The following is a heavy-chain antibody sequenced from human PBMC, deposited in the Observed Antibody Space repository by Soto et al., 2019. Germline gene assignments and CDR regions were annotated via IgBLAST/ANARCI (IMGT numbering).Heavy chain of an antibody. Sequence: EVQLLESGGGLVQPGGFLRLSCAASGFTFSSYAMSWVRQAPGKGLEWVSAISGSGGSTYYADSVKGRFTISRDNSKNTLYLQMNSLRAEDTAVYYCAKDEGGITMVRGVSAFDPWGQGTLVTVSS. CDR2: ISGSGGST. J-gene: IGHJ5*02. D-gene: IGHD3-10*01. V-gene: IGHV3-23*01. CDR3: AKDEGGITMVRGVSAFDP. CDR1: GFTFSSYA.